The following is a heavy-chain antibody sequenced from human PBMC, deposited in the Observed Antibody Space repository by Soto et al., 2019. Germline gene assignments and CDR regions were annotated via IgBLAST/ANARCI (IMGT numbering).Heavy chain of an antibody. CDR3: AKGSVAAAGFDS. V-gene: IGHV3-23*05. D-gene: IGHD6-13*01. J-gene: IGHJ4*02. CDR2: TTNSGSST. Sequence: PGGSLRLSCAASGFSFSRYAMSWVRQAPGKGLEWVSSTTNSGSSTSFADSVKGRFTVSRDNSKNTLYLQMNSLRADDTAVYYCAKGSVAAAGFDSWRQGTLVTVSS. CDR1: GFSFSRYA.